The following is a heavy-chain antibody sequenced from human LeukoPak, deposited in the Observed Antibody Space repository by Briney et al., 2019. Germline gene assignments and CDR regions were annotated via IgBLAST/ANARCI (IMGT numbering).Heavy chain of an antibody. CDR2: VNIGGTNT. CDR3: ATDGAGFDT. Sequence: GGSLGLSCAASGFTFNDYYMSWIRQAPGKGLEWLSYVNIGGTNTHYADSVKGRFTISRDNAKKSLYLEMNNLRAEDTAVYYCATDGAGFDTWGQGVLVTVSS. V-gene: IGHV3-11*01. CDR1: GFTFNDYY. J-gene: IGHJ5*02.